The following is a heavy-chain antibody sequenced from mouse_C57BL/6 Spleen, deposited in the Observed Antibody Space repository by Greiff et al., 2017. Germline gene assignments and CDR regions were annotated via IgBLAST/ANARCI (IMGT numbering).Heavy chain of an antibody. CDR1: GFSLTSYG. CDR2: IWSGGST. Sequence: QVQLQQSGPGLVQPSQSLSITCTVSGFSLTSYGVHWVRQSPGKGLEWLGVIWSGGSTDYNAAFISRLSISKDNSKSQVFFKMNSLQADDTAIYYCASPHYYGSSLYYYAMDYWGQGTSVTVSS. CDR3: ASPHYYGSSLYYYAMDY. J-gene: IGHJ4*01. D-gene: IGHD1-1*01. V-gene: IGHV2-2*01.